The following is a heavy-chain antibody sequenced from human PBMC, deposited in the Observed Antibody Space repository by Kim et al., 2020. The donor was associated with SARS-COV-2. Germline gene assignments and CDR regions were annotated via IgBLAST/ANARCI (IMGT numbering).Heavy chain of an antibody. V-gene: IGHV3-73*01. Sequence: VKGKFTISRDDSKNAAYLQMSSLKTEDTAVYYCTPVSGAKLGCWCDSDVWGQGTTVTVSS. CDR3: TPVSGAKLGCWCDSDV. D-gene: IGHD2-8*02. J-gene: IGHJ6*02.